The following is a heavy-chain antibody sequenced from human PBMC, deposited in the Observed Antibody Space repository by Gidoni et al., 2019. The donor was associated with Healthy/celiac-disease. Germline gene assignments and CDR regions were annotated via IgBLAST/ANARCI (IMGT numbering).Heavy chain of an antibody. V-gene: IGHV6-1*01. D-gene: IGHD5-18*01. CDR1: GDSFSSNSAA. J-gene: IGHJ3*02. Sequence: QVQLQQSGPGLVKPSQTLSLTCAISGDSFSSNSAAWNWISQSPSRGLEWLGRTYYRSKWYNDYAVSVKSRITINPDTSKNQFSLQLNSVTPEDTAVYYCARDRVDTAMVDDAFDIWGQGTMVTVSS. CDR2: TYYRSKWYN. CDR3: ARDRVDTAMVDDAFDI.